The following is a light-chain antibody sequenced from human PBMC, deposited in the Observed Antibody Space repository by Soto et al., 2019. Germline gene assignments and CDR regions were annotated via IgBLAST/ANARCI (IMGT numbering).Light chain of an antibody. CDR1: SSNIGAGFG. CDR3: QSYDSSLSGVV. CDR2: GNN. V-gene: IGLV1-40*01. Sequence: QSVLTQPPSVSGAPGQRVTISCTGSSSNIGAGFGVHWYQQLPGTAPKLLISGNNNRPSGVPDRFSGSRSGTSASLAITGLQAEDEADYYCQSYDSSLSGVVFGGGTQLTVL. J-gene: IGLJ2*01.